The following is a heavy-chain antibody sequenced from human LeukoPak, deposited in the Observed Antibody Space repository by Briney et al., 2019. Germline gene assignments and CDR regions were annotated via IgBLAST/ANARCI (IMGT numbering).Heavy chain of an antibody. D-gene: IGHD6-19*01. CDR3: ARDRGSSGWCYYGMDV. CDR2: ISSSGSNI. CDR1: GFTFSDYY. J-gene: IGHJ6*02. Sequence: PGGSLRLSCAASGFTFSDYYMSWIRQAPGKGLEWVSYISSSGSNIDYTDSVKGRFTIAGDNAKNSLYLQMNSLRAEDTAVYYWARDRGSSGWCYYGMDVWGQGTTVTVSS. V-gene: IGHV3-11*01.